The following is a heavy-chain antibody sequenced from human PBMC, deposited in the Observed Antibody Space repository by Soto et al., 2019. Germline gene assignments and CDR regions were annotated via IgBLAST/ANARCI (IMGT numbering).Heavy chain of an antibody. V-gene: IGHV4-30-2*01. J-gene: IGHJ1*01. CDR1: GGSISSGGYS. CDR3: ARGYSSSWYPEYFQH. Sequence: QLQLQESGSGLVKPSQTLSLTCAVSGGSISSGGYSWSWIRQPPGKGLEWIGYIYHSGSTYYNPSPRRRVTIAVDRSNNQFSLKLSSVTAADTAVYYCARGYSSSWYPEYFQHWGQGTLVTVSS. D-gene: IGHD6-13*01. CDR2: IYHSGST.